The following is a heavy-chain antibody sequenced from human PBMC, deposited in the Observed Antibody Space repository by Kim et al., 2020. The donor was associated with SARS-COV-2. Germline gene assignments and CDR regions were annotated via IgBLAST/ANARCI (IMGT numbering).Heavy chain of an antibody. V-gene: IGHV4-34*01. Sequence: SETLSLTCAAYGGSFSGYYWSWIRQPPGKGLEWIGEINHSGSTNYNPSLKSRVTISVDTSKNQFSLKLSYVTAADTAVYYCAREDYDILTGYPDYYYYYGMDVWGEGTTVTVSS. J-gene: IGHJ6*04. D-gene: IGHD3-9*01. CDR2: INHSGST. CDR3: AREDYDILTGYPDYYYYYGMDV. CDR1: GGSFSGYY.